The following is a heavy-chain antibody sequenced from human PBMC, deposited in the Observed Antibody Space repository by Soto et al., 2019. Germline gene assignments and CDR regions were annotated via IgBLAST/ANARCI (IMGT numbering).Heavy chain of an antibody. CDR1: GGTFSSYA. CDR3: ASGGIAAAGTWFDP. Sequence: ASVKVSCKASGGTFSSYAISWVRQAPGQGLEWMGGIIPIFGTANYAQKFQGRVTITADKSTSTAYMELSSLRSEDTAVYYGASGGIAAAGTWFDPWGQGTLVTVSS. V-gene: IGHV1-69*06. D-gene: IGHD6-13*01. J-gene: IGHJ5*02. CDR2: IIPIFGTA.